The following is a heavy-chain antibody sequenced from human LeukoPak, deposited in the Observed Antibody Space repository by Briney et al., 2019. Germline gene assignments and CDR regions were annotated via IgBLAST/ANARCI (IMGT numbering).Heavy chain of an antibody. CDR3: ARPRFPYYRLSGADYYYMDV. Sequence: SVKVSCKASGRTFSSYAISWVRQAPGQGPEWMGGIIPVFGTANYAQKFQGRVTITAAKSTSTAYMELSSLRSEDTAVYYCARPRFPYYRLSGADYYYMDVWGKGTTVTVSS. V-gene: IGHV1-69*06. CDR1: GRTFSSYA. D-gene: IGHD3-10*01. J-gene: IGHJ6*03. CDR2: IIPVFGTA.